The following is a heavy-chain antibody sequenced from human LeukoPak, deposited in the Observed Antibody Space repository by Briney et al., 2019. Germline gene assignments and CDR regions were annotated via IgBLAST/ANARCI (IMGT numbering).Heavy chain of an antibody. Sequence: SQTLSLTCALSGDSVSSNSVAWNWIRQSPSRGLEWLGRTSYKSKWYNNYAVSVKSRITINPDTSKNQFSLQLNSVTPEDTAVYYCARPSRYSTDYWGQGTLVTVSS. CDR2: TSYKSKWYN. D-gene: IGHD1-1*01. CDR1: GDSVSSNSVA. J-gene: IGHJ4*02. V-gene: IGHV6-1*01. CDR3: ARPSRYSTDY.